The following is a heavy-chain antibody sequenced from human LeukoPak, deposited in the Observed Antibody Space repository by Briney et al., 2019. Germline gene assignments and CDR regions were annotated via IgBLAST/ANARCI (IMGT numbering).Heavy chain of an antibody. CDR3: AKDHYGGYSYGYFSFDY. CDR2: IKGDGSHT. V-gene: IGHV3-74*01. CDR1: GFTFSNYW. J-gene: IGHJ4*02. Sequence: PGGSLRLSCAASGFTFSNYWMHWVRQAPGKGLVWVSRIKGDGSHTIYADSVKGRFTISRDNAKNTLYLQMNSLRAEDTAVYYCAKDHYGGYSYGYFSFDYWGQGTLVTVSS. D-gene: IGHD5-18*01.